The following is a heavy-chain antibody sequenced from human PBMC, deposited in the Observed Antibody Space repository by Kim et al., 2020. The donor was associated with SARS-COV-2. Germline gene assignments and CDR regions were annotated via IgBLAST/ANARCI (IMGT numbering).Heavy chain of an antibody. J-gene: IGHJ5*01. D-gene: IGHD1-26*01. V-gene: IGHV3-33*06. CDR1: GFTFSNYG. CDR2: IWYDGSNK. Sequence: GGSLRLSCAASGFTFSNYGMHWVRQAPGKGLEWVAVIWYDGSNKDYGDSVKGRFTISRDNSKNTLYLQMNSLRAEDTAIYYCAKDWVVGAVASWGQGTLVTVSS. CDR3: AKDWVVGAVAS.